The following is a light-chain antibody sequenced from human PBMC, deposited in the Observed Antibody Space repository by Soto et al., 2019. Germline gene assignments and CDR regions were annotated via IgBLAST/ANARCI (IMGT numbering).Light chain of an antibody. CDR2: AAS. J-gene: IGKJ1*01. CDR1: QSISSY. V-gene: IGKV1-39*01. CDR3: QQCYSRPPT. Sequence: DTPLTQSPASLSSSVGDRVTITCRASQSISSYLNWYQQKPGKAPKLLIYAASSLQSGVPSRFSGSGSGTDFTLTISSLQPEDFATYYCQQCYSRPPTFGQGTKVDIK.